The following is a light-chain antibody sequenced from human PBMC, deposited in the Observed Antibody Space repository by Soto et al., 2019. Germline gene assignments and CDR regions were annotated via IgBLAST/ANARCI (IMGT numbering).Light chain of an antibody. Sequence: DIQLTQSPSFLSASVGDRVTITGRASQGISYYLAWYQQKPGKDPKLLIYAASTLQSGVPSMFIGSGSRTDFALTISSLQPEDFATYYCQQLHSYHLTFGGGTKLE. V-gene: IGKV1-9*01. CDR3: QQLHSYHLT. J-gene: IGKJ4*01. CDR2: AAS. CDR1: QGISYY.